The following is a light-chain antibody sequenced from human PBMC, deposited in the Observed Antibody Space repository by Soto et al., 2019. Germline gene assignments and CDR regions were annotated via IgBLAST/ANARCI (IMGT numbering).Light chain of an antibody. J-gene: IGLJ2*01. V-gene: IGLV2-23*01. CDR1: SIDVGSYNL. CDR2: EGS. Sequence: QSALTQPASLSGSPGQSITISCTGTSIDVGSYNLVSWYQQHPGKAPKLMIYEGSKRPSGVSNRFSGSKSGNTAALTISGLQAEDEADYYCCSYAGSSTYVVFGGGTK. CDR3: CSYAGSSTYVV.